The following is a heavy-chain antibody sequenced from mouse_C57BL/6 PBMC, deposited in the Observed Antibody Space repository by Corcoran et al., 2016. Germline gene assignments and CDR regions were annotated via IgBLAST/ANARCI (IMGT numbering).Heavy chain of an antibody. CDR2: INPNNGGT. CDR3: ARNSNYSYYFDY. D-gene: IGHD2-5*01. J-gene: IGHJ2*01. V-gene: IGHV1-26*01. Sequence: EVQLQHSGPELVNPGASVKISCKASGYTFTDYYMNWVKQRHGKRLERIGDINPNNGGTSYNQKFKGNATLTVDKSSSTVYMELHSLTSEDSAVYYCARNSNYSYYFDYWGQGTTLTVSS. CDR1: GYTFTDYY.